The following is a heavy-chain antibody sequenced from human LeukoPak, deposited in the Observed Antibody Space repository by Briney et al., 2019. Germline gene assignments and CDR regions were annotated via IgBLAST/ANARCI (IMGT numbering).Heavy chain of an antibody. Sequence: GGSLRLSCAASGFTFSSYWMHWVRQAPGKGLVWVSRINSDGSSTSYADSVKGRFTISRDNAKNTLYLQMNSLRAEDTAVYYCARVRRFLEWLPFDAFGIWGQGTMVTVSS. J-gene: IGHJ3*02. V-gene: IGHV3-74*01. D-gene: IGHD3-3*01. CDR1: GFTFSSYW. CDR2: INSDGSST. CDR3: ARVRRFLEWLPFDAFGI.